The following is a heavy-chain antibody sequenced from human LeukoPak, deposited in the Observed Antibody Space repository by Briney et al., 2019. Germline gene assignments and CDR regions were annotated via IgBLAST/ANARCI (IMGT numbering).Heavy chain of an antibody. D-gene: IGHD6-19*01. CDR3: ARLWIAVAGTGFDY. CDR2: ISGYNGNT. V-gene: IGHV1-18*01. CDR1: GYTFTNFG. J-gene: IGHJ4*02. Sequence: GASVKVSCTASGYTFTNFGISWVRQAPGQGLEWMGWISGYNGNTNYAQKLQGRVTMTTDTSTSTAYMDLRSLRSDDTAVYYCARLWIAVAGTGFDYWGQGTLVTVSS.